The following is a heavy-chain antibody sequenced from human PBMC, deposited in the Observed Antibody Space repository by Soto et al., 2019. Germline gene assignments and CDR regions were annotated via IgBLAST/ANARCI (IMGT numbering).Heavy chain of an antibody. CDR2: ISGSGGSA. CDR1: GFTFSSYA. Sequence: GGSLRLSCAASGFTFSSYAMSWVRQAPGKGLEWVSTISGSGGSADHADSVKGRFTISRDNSKNTLYLQMNSLRAEDTAVYYCAIFNLEIRVYWGQGTLVTVSS. D-gene: IGHD1-7*01. V-gene: IGHV3-23*01. CDR3: AIFNLEIRVY. J-gene: IGHJ4*02.